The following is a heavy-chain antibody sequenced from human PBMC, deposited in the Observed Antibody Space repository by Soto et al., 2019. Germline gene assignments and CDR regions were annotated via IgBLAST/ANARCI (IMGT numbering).Heavy chain of an antibody. D-gene: IGHD3-3*01. J-gene: IGHJ4*02. CDR1: GFSFGSYA. V-gene: IGHV3-23*01. CDR2: ISGSDGKT. Sequence: GGSLRLSCAASGFSFGSYALSWVRQAPGKGLEWVSTISGSDGKTFYADSVEGRFSISRDTSQSTLYLQMNSLRADDTAMYYCARWSYLDYWGQGTRVTVSS. CDR3: ARWSYLDY.